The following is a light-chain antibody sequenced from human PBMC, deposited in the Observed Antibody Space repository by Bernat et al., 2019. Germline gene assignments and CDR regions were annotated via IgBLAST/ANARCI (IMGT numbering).Light chain of an antibody. CDR2: DVT. CDR3: CSYAGSYTHYV. V-gene: IGLV2-11*01. Sequence: QSALTQPRSVSGSPGQSVTISCTGTSSDVGGYNYVSWYQHHPGKAPKLMIYDVTKRPSGVPDRFSGYKSGNTASLTISGLQAEHEADYYCCSYAGSYTHYVFGTGTKVTVL. CDR1: SSDVGGYNY. J-gene: IGLJ1*01.